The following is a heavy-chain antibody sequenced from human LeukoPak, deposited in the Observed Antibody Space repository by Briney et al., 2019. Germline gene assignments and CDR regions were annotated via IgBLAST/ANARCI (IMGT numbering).Heavy chain of an antibody. CDR2: IYYSGST. V-gene: IGHV4-38-2*02. CDR3: ARVAPEYCSSTSCHGWFDP. CDR1: GYSISSGYY. J-gene: IGHJ5*02. D-gene: IGHD2-2*01. Sequence: PSETLSLTCTVSGYSISSGYYWGWIRQPPGKGLEWIGSIYYSGSTYYNPSLKSRVTISVDTSKNQFSLKLSSVTAADTAVYYCARVAPEYCSSTSCHGWFDPWGQGTLVTVSS.